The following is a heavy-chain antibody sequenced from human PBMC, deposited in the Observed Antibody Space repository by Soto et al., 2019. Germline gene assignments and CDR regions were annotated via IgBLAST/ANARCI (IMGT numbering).Heavy chain of an antibody. CDR1: GYTFTRYY. V-gene: IGHV1-46*01. D-gene: IGHD4-4*01. J-gene: IGHJ6*02. CDR3: ARDLTVDYYYYGMDV. Sequence: ASVTVSCKASGYTFTRYYMHWVRPAPAQGLEWMGIINPSGGSTSYAQKFQGRVTMTRDTTTSTVYMELRSLRSEDTAVYYFARDLTVDYYYYGMDVWGQGTTVTVSS. CDR2: INPSGGST.